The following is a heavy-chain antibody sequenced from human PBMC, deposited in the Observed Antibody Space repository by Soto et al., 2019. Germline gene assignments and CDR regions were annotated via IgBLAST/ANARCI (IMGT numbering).Heavy chain of an antibody. CDR3: ARVPRLTHHQYYYYYYMDV. V-gene: IGHV3-33*01. D-gene: IGHD5-12*01. CDR2: IWYDGSNK. Sequence: GGSLRLSCAASGFTFSSYGMHWVRQAPGKGLEWVAVIWYDGSNKYYADSVKGRFTISRDNSKNTLYLQMNSLRAEDTAVYYCARVPRLTHHQYYYYYYMDVWGKGTTVTVSS. CDR1: GFTFSSYG. J-gene: IGHJ6*03.